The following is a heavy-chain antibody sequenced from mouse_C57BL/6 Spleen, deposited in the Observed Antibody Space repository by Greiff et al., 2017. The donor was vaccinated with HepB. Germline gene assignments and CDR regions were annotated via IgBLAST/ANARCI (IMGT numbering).Heavy chain of an antibody. D-gene: IGHD2-4*01. Sequence: QVQLQQPGAELVQPGASVKMSCTASGFTFTSSWITWVKQRPGQGLEWIGDIYPGSGSTNYNEKFKSKATLTVDTSSSTAYMQLSSLTSEDSAVYYCARRYDYDDYWGQGTTLTVSS. CDR3: ARRYDYDDY. J-gene: IGHJ2*01. CDR1: GFTFTSSW. CDR2: IYPGSGST. V-gene: IGHV1-55*01.